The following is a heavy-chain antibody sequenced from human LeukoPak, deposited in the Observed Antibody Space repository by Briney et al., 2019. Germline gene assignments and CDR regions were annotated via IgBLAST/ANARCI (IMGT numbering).Heavy chain of an antibody. CDR3: AKSEDHGDPIDY. D-gene: IGHD4-17*01. Sequence: GGSLRLSCAASGFTFSNYGMHWVRQAPGKGLEWVAVISYDGSNKYYADSVKGRFTISRDNSKNTLYLQMNSLRAEDTAVYYCAKSEDHGDPIDYWGQGTLVTVSS. CDR2: ISYDGSNK. CDR1: GFTFSNYG. V-gene: IGHV3-30*18. J-gene: IGHJ4*02.